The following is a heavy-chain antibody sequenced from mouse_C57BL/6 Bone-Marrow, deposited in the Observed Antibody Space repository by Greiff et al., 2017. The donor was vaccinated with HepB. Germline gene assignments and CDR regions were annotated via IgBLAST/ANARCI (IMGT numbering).Heavy chain of an antibody. CDR1: GFTFSDYG. D-gene: IGHD4-1*02. CDR2: ISSGSSTI. CDR3: ARFPTGGGAY. Sequence: EVKVVESGGGLVKPGGSLKLSCAASGFTFSDYGMHWVRQAPEKGLEWVAYISSGSSTIYYADTVKGRFTISRDNAKNTLFLQMTSLRSEDTAMYYCARFPTGGGAYWGQGTLVTVSA. V-gene: IGHV5-17*01. J-gene: IGHJ3*01.